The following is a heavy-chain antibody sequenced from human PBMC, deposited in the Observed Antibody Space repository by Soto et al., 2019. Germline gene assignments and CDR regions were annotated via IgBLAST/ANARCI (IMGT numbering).Heavy chain of an antibody. Sequence: EGALRLSCSGSGGIVSTYAIHWIRQAPGKELKYASFISIDRSRTHYADSVKGRLTISRDNSKNNRYLQMNKLRAEDTAIYYLSKCNGASFLGDTEPSYNWTESWGQGTPVTVSS. CDR1: GGIVSTYA. CDR2: ISIDRSRT. V-gene: IGHV3-64*04. J-gene: IGHJ5*01. D-gene: IGHD3-16*01. CDR3: SKCNGASFLGDTEPSYNWTES.